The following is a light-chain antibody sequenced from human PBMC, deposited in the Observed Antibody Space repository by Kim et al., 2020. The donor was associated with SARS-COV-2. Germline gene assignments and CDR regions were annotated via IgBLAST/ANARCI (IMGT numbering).Light chain of an antibody. Sequence: EIVLTQSPGILPLSPGERATLSCRASQSVSSSYLALYQQKTGQAPRLLIYGVSSRATGIADRFSGSGSGTDFTLIISRLDPEDFAVYYCQQYGSSPYTFGHGTKLE. CDR1: QSVSSSY. J-gene: IGKJ2*01. CDR3: QQYGSSPYT. CDR2: GVS. V-gene: IGKV3-20*01.